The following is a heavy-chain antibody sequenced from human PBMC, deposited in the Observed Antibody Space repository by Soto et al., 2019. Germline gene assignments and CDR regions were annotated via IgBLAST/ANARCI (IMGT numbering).Heavy chain of an antibody. CDR3: ASDLSGRADV. Sequence: GGSLRLSCAASGFTFSSYWMHWVRQAPGKGLVWVSRMNEDGGTTDYADSVKGRFTISRDNAKNTLYLQMNSLRVEDTAVYYCASDLSGRADVWGPGTTVTVYS. CDR2: MNEDGGTT. J-gene: IGHJ6*02. D-gene: IGHD3-10*01. V-gene: IGHV3-74*01. CDR1: GFTFSSYW.